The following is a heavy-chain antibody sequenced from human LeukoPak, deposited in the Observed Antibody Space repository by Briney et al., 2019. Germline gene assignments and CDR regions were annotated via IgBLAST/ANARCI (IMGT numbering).Heavy chain of an antibody. D-gene: IGHD6-19*01. CDR1: GGSISSYY. V-gene: IGHV4-4*07. CDR3: ARGPPYSSGWHWGHPFDY. CDR2: IYTSGSA. J-gene: IGHJ4*02. Sequence: SETLSLTSTVSGGSISSYYWSWIRQPAGKGLEWIGRIYTSGSANYNPSLKSRVTISVDKSKNQFSLKLSSVTAADTAVYYCARGPPYSSGWHWGHPFDYWGQGTLVTVSS.